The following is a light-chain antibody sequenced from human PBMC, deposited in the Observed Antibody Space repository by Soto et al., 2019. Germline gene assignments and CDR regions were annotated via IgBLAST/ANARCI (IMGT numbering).Light chain of an antibody. J-gene: IGKJ1*01. CDR2: GVS. CDR1: QSVTNNY. CDR3: KNYADSLKT. V-gene: IGKV3-20*01. Sequence: EIVLTQSPGTLSLSPGERATLSCRASQSVTNNYLAWYQQKPGQAPRLLIYGVSSRAAGVPDRFSGSASGTDFTLTITRLEPEVLVFYYCKNYADSLKTFGKGTEVDI.